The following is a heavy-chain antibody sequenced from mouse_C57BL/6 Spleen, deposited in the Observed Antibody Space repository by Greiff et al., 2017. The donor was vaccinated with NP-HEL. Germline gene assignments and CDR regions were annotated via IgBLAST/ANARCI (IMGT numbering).Heavy chain of an antibody. Sequence: EVQLQQSGTVLARPGASVKMSCKTSGYTFTSYWMHWVKQRPGQGLEWIGAIYPGNSDTSYNQKFKGKAKLTAVTSASTAYMELSSLTNEDSAVYYCTRYDYDEAAWFAYWGQGTLVTVSA. CDR3: TRYDYDEAAWFAY. D-gene: IGHD2-4*01. CDR2: IYPGNSDT. CDR1: GYTFTSYW. J-gene: IGHJ3*01. V-gene: IGHV1-5*01.